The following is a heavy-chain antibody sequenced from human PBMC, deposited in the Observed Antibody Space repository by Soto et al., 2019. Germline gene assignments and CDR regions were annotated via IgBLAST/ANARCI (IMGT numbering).Heavy chain of an antibody. V-gene: IGHV3-23*01. D-gene: IGHD3-10*01. Sequence: GGSLRLSCAASGFTFSSYAMSWVRQAPGKGLEWVSAISGSGGSTYYADSVKGRFTISRDNSKNTRYLQMNSLRAEDTAVYYCASGGALLLWFGELLPTQIDYWGQGTLVTVSS. CDR3: ASGGALLLWFGELLPTQIDY. CDR1: GFTFSSYA. J-gene: IGHJ4*02. CDR2: ISGSGGST.